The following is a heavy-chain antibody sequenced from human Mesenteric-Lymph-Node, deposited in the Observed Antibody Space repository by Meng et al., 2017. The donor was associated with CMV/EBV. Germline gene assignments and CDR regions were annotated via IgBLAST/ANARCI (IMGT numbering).Heavy chain of an antibody. D-gene: IGHD2-2*01. V-gene: IGHV3-53*01. J-gene: IGHJ4*02. Sequence: LSLTCAASGFTVSRNYMSWVRQAPGKGLEYVSFIYSDDNTYYADSVRGRFTISRDNSKNTLYLQMNSLRAEDTAVYYCAKADIVVVPAAIEGWGQGTLVTVSS. CDR3: AKADIVVVPAAIEG. CDR2: IYSDDNT. CDR1: GFTVSRNY.